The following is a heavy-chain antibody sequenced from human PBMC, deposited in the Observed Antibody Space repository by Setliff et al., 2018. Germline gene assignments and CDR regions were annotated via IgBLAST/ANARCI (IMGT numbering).Heavy chain of an antibody. CDR2: ISTSGST. J-gene: IGHJ4*02. CDR1: GGSISGYY. V-gene: IGHV4-4*07. D-gene: IGHD2-21*02. Sequence: SETLSLTCTVSGGSISGYYWSWIRQPAGKGLEWIGRISTSGSTNYNPSLKSRLTISRDTSKNQVSLKLNSVTATDTAVYYCARDLGHGGDSDYWGQGILVTVSS. CDR3: ARDLGHGGDSDY.